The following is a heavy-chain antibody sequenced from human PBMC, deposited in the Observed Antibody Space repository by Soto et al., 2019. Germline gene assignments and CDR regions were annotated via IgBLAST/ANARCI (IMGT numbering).Heavy chain of an antibody. D-gene: IGHD3-3*01. CDR3: ARDLNYDFWSGYNYYALEI. CDR1: GFTFNTYG. V-gene: IGHV3-33*01. Sequence: GGSLRLSCAASGFTFNTYGMHWVRQAPGKGLEWVAVIWYDESNKYYADSVKGRFTISRDNSKNTLYLQMNSLRAEDTAVYYCARDLNYDFWSGYNYYALEIWGQGTTVTVSS. CDR2: IWYDESNK. J-gene: IGHJ6*02.